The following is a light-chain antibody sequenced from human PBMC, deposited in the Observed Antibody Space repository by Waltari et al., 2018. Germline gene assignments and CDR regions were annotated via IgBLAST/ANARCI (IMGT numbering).Light chain of an antibody. CDR2: EVT. Sequence: QSALTQPASVSWSPGQSIPISSTGTSSNVGKYTLVPWYQQHPGKVPKLMIFEVTKRPSGVSNRFSGSKSGNTASLTISGLQAEDEADYYCCSFTGIPSPTVFGGGTKLTVL. CDR3: CSFTGIPSPTV. J-gene: IGLJ2*01. CDR1: SSNVGKYTL. V-gene: IGLV2-23*02.